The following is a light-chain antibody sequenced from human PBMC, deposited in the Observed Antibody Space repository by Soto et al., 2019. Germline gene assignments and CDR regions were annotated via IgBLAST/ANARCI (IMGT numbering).Light chain of an antibody. Sequence: DIQMTQSPSSLSASVGDRVTITCRASQSISNYLNWYQQKPGKAPKLLIYAAYSLQSGVPSRFSGGGSGTDFTLTITSLQPEDFATYSCQQSYITPPTFGPGTKVDIK. CDR1: QSISNY. J-gene: IGKJ3*01. CDR2: AAY. V-gene: IGKV1-39*01. CDR3: QQSYITPPT.